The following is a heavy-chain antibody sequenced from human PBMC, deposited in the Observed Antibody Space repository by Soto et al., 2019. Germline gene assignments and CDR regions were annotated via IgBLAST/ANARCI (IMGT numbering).Heavy chain of an antibody. J-gene: IGHJ3*02. CDR3: ATAVRTLNYGLRGAFDI. CDR2: FDPEDGET. Sequence: ASVKVSCKVSGYTLTELSMHWVRQAPGKGLEWMGGFDPEDGETIYAQKFQGRVTMTEDTSTDTAYMELSSLRSEDTAVYYCATAVRTLNYGLRGAFDIWGQGTMVTVSS. V-gene: IGHV1-24*01. CDR1: GYTLTELS. D-gene: IGHD4-17*01.